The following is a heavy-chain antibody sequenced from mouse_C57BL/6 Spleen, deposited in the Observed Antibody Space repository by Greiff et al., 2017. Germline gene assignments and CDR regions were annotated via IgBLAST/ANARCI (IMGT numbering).Heavy chain of an antibody. CDR3: ARSRDSNYVSAMDY. V-gene: IGHV1-26*01. CDR2: INPNNGGT. J-gene: IGHJ4*01. CDR1: GYTFTDYY. D-gene: IGHD2-5*01. Sequence: VQLQQSGPELVKPGASVKISCKASGYTFTDYYMNWVKQSHGKSLEWIGDINPNNGGTSYNQKFKGKATLTVDKSSSTAYMELRSLTSEDSAVYYCARSRDSNYVSAMDYWGQGTSVTVSS.